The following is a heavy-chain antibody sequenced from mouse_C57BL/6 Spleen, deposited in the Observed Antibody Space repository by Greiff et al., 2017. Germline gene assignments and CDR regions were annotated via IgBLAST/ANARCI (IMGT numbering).Heavy chain of an antibody. CDR3: TNYYGGSSDY. Sequence: QVQLQQPGAELVKPGASVKLSCKASGYTFTSYWMHWVKQRPGQGLEWIGMIHPNSGSTNYNEKFKSKATLTVDKSSSTANVKRSSLTSEDSAVFYCTNYYGGSSDYWGQGTTLTVSS. V-gene: IGHV1-64*01. CDR2: IHPNSGST. CDR1: GYTFTSYW. D-gene: IGHD1-1*01. J-gene: IGHJ2*01.